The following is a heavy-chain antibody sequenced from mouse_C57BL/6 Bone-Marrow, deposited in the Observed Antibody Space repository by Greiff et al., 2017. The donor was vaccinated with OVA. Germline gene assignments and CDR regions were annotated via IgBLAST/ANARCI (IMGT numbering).Heavy chain of an antibody. V-gene: IGHV5-6*02. J-gene: IGHJ3*01. CDR3: ARPLYYDYDGSFAY. CDR1: GFTFSSYG. CDR2: ISSGGSYT. D-gene: IGHD2-4*01. Sequence: DVMLVESGGDLVKPGGSLKLSCAASGFTFSSYGMSWVRQTPDKRLEWVATISSGGSYTYYPDSVKGRFTISRDNAKNTLYLQMSSLKSEDTAMYYCARPLYYDYDGSFAYWGQGTLVTVSA.